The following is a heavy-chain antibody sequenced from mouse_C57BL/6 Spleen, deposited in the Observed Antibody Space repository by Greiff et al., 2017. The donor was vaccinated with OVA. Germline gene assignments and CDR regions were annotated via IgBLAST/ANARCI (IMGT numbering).Heavy chain of an antibody. Sequence: VQLQQPGAELVRPGSSVKLSCKASGYTFTSYWMDWVKQRPGQGLEWIGNIYPSDSETHYNQKFKDKATLTVDKSSSTAYMQLSSLTSEDSAVYYCARYYYGTGYWGQGTTLTVSA. CDR2: IYPSDSET. D-gene: IGHD1-1*01. CDR1: GYTFTSYW. V-gene: IGHV1-61*01. J-gene: IGHJ2*01. CDR3: ARYYYGTGY.